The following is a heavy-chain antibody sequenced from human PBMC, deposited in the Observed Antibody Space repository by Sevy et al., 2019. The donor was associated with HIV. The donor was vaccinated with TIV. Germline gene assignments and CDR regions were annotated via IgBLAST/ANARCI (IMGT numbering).Heavy chain of an antibody. Sequence: ASVKVSCKASGYIFTSYYIHWVRQAPGQGLEWMGIINPSGGSTSYAQKFQGRVTMTRDTSTSTVYMEMSSLRSGDTAVYYCARGGGVVVGATVSGMDVWGQGTTVTVSS. CDR2: INPSGGST. CDR1: GYIFTSYY. J-gene: IGHJ6*02. CDR3: ARGGGVVVGATVSGMDV. D-gene: IGHD2-15*01. V-gene: IGHV1-46*01.